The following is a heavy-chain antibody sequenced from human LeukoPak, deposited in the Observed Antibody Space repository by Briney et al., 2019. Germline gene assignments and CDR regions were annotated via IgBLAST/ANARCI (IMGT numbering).Heavy chain of an antibody. CDR3: AKDHGGLVGAALQYYFDY. CDR2: LSGSGGHT. Sequence: PGGSLTLSCAASGCTFNNYAWSLVRQAPRKGLEWVSALSGSGGHTFHADPVKRRLTISRDKSKNTLSLQMNPLRAEDTPVYYCAKDHGGLVGAALQYYFDYWGQGTLVTVSS. J-gene: IGHJ4*02. D-gene: IGHD1-26*01. V-gene: IGHV3-23*01. CDR1: GCTFNNYA.